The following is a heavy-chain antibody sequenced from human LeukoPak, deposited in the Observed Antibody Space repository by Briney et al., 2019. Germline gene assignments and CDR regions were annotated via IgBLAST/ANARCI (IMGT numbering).Heavy chain of an antibody. CDR1: GFTFSSYS. J-gene: IGHJ5*02. V-gene: IGHV3-21*01. Sequence: GGSLRLSCAASGFTFSSYSMNWVRQAPGKGLEWVSSISSSSSYIYYADSVKSRFTISRDNAKNSLYLQMNSLRAEDTAVYYCASSGEQWLRFNWFDPWGQGTLVTVSS. D-gene: IGHD5-12*01. CDR2: ISSSSSYI. CDR3: ASSGEQWLRFNWFDP.